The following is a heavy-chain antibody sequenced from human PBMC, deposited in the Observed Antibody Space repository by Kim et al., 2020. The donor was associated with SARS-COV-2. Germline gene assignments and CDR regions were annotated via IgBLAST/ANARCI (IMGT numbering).Heavy chain of an antibody. D-gene: IGHD2-2*01. CDR2: IIPIFGTA. CDR3: ARDRDVVVPDAERDHDSITKSGGRNYYGMDV. V-gene: IGHV1-69*13. Sequence: SVKVSCKASGGTFSSYAISWVRQAPGQGLEWMGGIIPIFGTANYAQKFQGRVTITADESTSTAYMELSSLRYEDTAVYYCARDRDVVVPDAERDHDSITKSGGRNYYGMDVWGQGTTVTVSS. CDR1: GGTFSSYA. J-gene: IGHJ6*02.